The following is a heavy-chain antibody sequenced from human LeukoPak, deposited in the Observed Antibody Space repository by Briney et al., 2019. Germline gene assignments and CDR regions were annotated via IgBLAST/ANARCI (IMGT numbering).Heavy chain of an antibody. Sequence: GASVKVSCKASGYTFTGYYMHWVRQAPGQGLEWMGWINPNSGGTNYAQKFQGRVTMTRDTSISTAYMELSRLRSDDTAVYYCARDLARVLYSSGYFHYWGQGTLVTVSS. J-gene: IGHJ4*02. CDR1: GYTFTGYY. CDR2: INPNSGGT. D-gene: IGHD6-19*01. CDR3: ARDLARVLYSSGYFHY. V-gene: IGHV1-2*02.